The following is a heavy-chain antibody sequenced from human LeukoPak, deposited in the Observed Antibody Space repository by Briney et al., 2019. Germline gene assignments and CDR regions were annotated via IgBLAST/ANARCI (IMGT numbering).Heavy chain of an antibody. Sequence: ASVKVSCKASGYTFTSNYMHWVRQAPGRGLEWMGVINPNSGGTNYAQKFQGRVTMTRDTSISTAYMELSRLRSDDTAVYYCATIVLATIFDYWGQGTLVTVSS. J-gene: IGHJ4*02. CDR1: GYTFTSNY. D-gene: IGHD5-12*01. CDR3: ATIVLATIFDY. CDR2: INPNSGGT. V-gene: IGHV1-2*02.